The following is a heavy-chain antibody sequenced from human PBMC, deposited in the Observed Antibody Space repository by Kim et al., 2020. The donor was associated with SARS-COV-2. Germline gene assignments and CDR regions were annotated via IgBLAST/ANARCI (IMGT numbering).Heavy chain of an antibody. J-gene: IGHJ5*02. V-gene: IGHV3-33*06. D-gene: IGHD3-10*02. CDR3: AKALSKTTMSPLDP. Sequence: ADSVKGRFTISRDNSKNTLYLQMNSLRAEDTAVYYCAKALSKTTMSPLDPWGQGTLVTVSS.